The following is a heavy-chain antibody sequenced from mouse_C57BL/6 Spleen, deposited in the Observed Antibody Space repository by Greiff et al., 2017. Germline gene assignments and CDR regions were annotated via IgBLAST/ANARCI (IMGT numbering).Heavy chain of an antibody. D-gene: IGHD4-1*01. J-gene: IGHJ2*01. CDR1: GFTIKDYY. Sequence: VQLKQSGAELVRPGASVTLSCTASGFTIKDYYMPWVKQRPEQGLEWIGRIDPEGGDTDYAPKFQGTATRTANTSSNTAYLPLSSLTSEDTAVYYCTTDGTGPFDYWGQGTTRTVSS. V-gene: IGHV14-1*01. CDR3: TTDGTGPFDY. CDR2: IDPEGGDT.